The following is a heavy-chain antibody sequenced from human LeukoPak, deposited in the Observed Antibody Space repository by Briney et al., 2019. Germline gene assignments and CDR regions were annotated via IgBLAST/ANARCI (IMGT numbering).Heavy chain of an antibody. CDR1: GYTFTDYY. D-gene: IGHD4-17*01. V-gene: IGHV1-2*02. Sequence: ASVKVSCKASGYTFTDYYVHWVRQAPGQGLEWMGWINPNSGGTNYAQKFQGRVTMTRDTSISTAFMELSRLRSDDTAVYYCAIAVTSVTTVSFSNWGQGTLVTVSS. J-gene: IGHJ4*02. CDR2: INPNSGGT. CDR3: AIAVTSVTTVSFSN.